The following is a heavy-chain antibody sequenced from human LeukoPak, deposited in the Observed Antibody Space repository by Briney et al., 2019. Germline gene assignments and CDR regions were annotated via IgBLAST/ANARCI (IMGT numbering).Heavy chain of an antibody. D-gene: IGHD3-9*01. Sequence: ASVTVSCKASGYTFTGYYMHWVRQAPGQGLEWMGWINPNSGGTNYAQKFQGRVTMTRDTSISTAYMELSRLRSDDTAVYYCARENYDILTGNQYYYMDVWGKGTTVTVSS. J-gene: IGHJ6*03. V-gene: IGHV1-2*02. CDR3: ARENYDILTGNQYYYMDV. CDR2: INPNSGGT. CDR1: GYTFTGYY.